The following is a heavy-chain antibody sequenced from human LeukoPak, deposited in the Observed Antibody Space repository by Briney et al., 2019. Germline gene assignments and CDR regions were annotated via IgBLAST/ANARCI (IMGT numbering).Heavy chain of an antibody. J-gene: IGHJ4*02. CDR3: ARTYNLKIDY. V-gene: IGHV4-39*01. D-gene: IGHD1-1*01. Sequence: SETLSLTCTVSGGSISSSSYYWGWIRQPPGKGLEWIGSIYYSGSTYYNPSLKSRVTISVDTSKNQFSLKLSSVTAADTAVYYCARTYNLKIDYWGQGTLVTVSS. CDR1: GGSISSSSYY. CDR2: IYYSGST.